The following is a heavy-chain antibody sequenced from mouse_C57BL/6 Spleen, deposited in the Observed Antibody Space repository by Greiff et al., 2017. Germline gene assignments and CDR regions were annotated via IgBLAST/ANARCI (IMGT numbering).Heavy chain of an antibody. CDR3: TRNWAYAMDY. CDR2: IRNKANNHAT. V-gene: IGHV6-6*01. CDR1: GFTFSDAW. J-gene: IGHJ4*01. Sequence: DVMLVESGGGLVQPGGSMKLSCAASGFTFSDAWMDWVRQSPEKGLEWVAEIRNKANNHATYYAESVKGRFTISRDDSKSSVYLQMNSLRAEDTGIYYCTRNWAYAMDYWGQGTSVTVSS. D-gene: IGHD4-1*01.